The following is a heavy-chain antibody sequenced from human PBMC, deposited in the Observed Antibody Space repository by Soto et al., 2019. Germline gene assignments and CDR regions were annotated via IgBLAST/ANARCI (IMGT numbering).Heavy chain of an antibody. CDR1: GFTFSSYW. CDR3: ARERYCSSTSCYALGTGFDP. J-gene: IGHJ5*02. V-gene: IGHV3-74*01. Sequence: GGSLRLSCAASGFTFSSYWVHWVRQAPGKGLVWVSRIKSDGSNTNYADSVKGRFTISRDNAKNTLYLQMNSLRAEDTAVYYCARERYCSSTSCYALGTGFDPWGQGTLVTVSS. D-gene: IGHD2-2*01. CDR2: IKSDGSNT.